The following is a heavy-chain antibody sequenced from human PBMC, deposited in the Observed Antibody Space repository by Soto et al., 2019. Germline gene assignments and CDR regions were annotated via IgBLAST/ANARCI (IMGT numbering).Heavy chain of an antibody. Sequence: GGSLRLSCTGSGFTFGSYAWSWVRQAPGKGLEWVGVIRSEANGGTTDYAASVKGRITISRDDSKSIAYMEINSLQTEDTAVYYCTRYYYESSGYYVYWGQGALVTVSS. V-gene: IGHV3-49*04. J-gene: IGHJ4*02. CDR3: TRYYYESSGYYVY. CDR1: GFTFGSYA. D-gene: IGHD3-22*01. CDR2: IRSEANGGTT.